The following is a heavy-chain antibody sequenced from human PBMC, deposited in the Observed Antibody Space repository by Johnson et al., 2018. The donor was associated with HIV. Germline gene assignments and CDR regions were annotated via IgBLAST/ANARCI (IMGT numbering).Heavy chain of an antibody. Sequence: VQLVESGGGLIQPGGSLRLSCAASGFTVSSNYMSWVRQAPGKGLEWVSVIYSAGSTYYAYSVKGRFTISRDNSKNTLYLQMNSLRAEDTAVYYCARDEGGSYEADAFDIWGQGTMVTVAS. CDR1: GFTVSSNY. CDR2: IYSAGST. J-gene: IGHJ3*02. D-gene: IGHD1-26*01. V-gene: IGHV3-53*01. CDR3: ARDEGGSYEADAFDI.